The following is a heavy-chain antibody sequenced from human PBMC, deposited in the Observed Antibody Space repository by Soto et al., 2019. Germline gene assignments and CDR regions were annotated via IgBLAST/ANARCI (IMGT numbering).Heavy chain of an antibody. CDR1: GYTFNRYY. CDR3: TRGSFLEWSCMDV. D-gene: IGHD3-3*01. Sequence: QVQLVQSGAEVKKPGASVKVSCKASGYTFNRYYMHWARQAPGQGLEWMGMINPSGTITSYAQKFQGRVTMTRDTSTSTLFMGLRSLRSDDTAVYYCTRGSFLEWSCMDVWGQGTTVTVSS. V-gene: IGHV1-46*02. J-gene: IGHJ6*02. CDR2: INPSGTIT.